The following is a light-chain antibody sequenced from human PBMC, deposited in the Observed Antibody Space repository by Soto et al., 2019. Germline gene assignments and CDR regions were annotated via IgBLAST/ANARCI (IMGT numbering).Light chain of an antibody. J-gene: IGLJ1*01. Sequence: QSVLTQPASVSGSPGQSITISCTGTSSDVGGYDYVSWYQQHLGKAPELMIYEVGNRPSWVSNRFSGSKSGNTASLTISGLQAEDEADYYCCSFASSSTYVFGTGTKLTVL. CDR2: EVG. V-gene: IGLV2-14*01. CDR1: SSDVGGYDY. CDR3: CSFASSSTYV.